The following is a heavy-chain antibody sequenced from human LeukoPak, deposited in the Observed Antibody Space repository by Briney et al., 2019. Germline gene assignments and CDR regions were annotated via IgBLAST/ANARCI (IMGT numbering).Heavy chain of an antibody. CDR3: ARRSPYYYMDV. J-gene: IGHJ6*03. Sequence: GGSLRLSCAASGFISGDYAMNWVRHAPGKGLEWVAGITGAGGITYYADSVKGRFTISRQNSKNTLSLQVNSLRAEDTALYYCARRSPYYYMDVWGKGTTVTVSS. D-gene: IGHD3-10*01. V-gene: IGHV3-23*01. CDR2: ITGAGGIT. CDR1: GFISGDYA.